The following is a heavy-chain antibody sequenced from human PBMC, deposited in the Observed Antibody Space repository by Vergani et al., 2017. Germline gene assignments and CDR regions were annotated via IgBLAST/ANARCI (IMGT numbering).Heavy chain of an antibody. CDR1: GYTFTGYY. CDR2: INPNSGGT. V-gene: IGHV1-2*02. CDR3: ARDAAIFGVVILNPVYYFDY. J-gene: IGHJ4*02. Sequence: QVQLVQSGAEVKKPGASVKVSCKASGYTFTGYYMHWVRQAPGQGLEWMGWINPNSGGTNYAQQFQGRVPMTRDTSISTAYMELSRLRSDDTAVYYCARDAAIFGVVILNPVYYFDYWGQGTLVTVSS. D-gene: IGHD3-3*01.